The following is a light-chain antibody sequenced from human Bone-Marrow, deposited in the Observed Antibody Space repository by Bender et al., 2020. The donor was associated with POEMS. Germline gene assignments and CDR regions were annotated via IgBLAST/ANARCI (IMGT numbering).Light chain of an antibody. CDR1: SSDVGGYQF. CDR2: EVY. CDR3: CSYTSGRTLV. J-gene: IGLJ2*01. Sequence: QSALTQPASVSGSPGQSITISCSGTSSDVGGYQFVSWYQQHPDKAPKLMIYEVYKRPSGVSDRFSGSQSGNTASLTISGLQAEDEADYFCCSYTSGRTLVLGGGTKLTV. V-gene: IGLV2-23*02.